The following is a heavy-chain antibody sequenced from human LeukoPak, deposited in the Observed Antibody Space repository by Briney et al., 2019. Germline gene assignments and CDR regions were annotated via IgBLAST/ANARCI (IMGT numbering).Heavy chain of an antibody. CDR3: ARHRGYSSGSNFFSVWFDP. J-gene: IGHJ5*02. V-gene: IGHV4-30-4*08. CDR1: GGSISSGEYY. Sequence: SETLSLTCTASGGSISSGEYYWTWLRQHPGKGLEWIGYIYYSGSTYYNPSLKSRVTISVDTSKNQFSLKLRSVTAADTAIYYCARHRGYSSGSNFFSVWFDPWGQGTLVTVSS. CDR2: IYYSGST. D-gene: IGHD2-15*01.